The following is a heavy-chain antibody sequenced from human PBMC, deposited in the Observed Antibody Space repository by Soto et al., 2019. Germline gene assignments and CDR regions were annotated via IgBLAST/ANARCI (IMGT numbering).Heavy chain of an antibody. Sequence: QVQLLQSGAEVKKPGASVKVSCKASGYPFTSYLVHWVRQAPGQGLEWMGIINPSDESATYAQRFRGRVTITRDTSTSTVYMELNSLTSDDTAVYYCARVQFSSAGRYAGDYWGQGTLVTFSS. J-gene: IGHJ4*02. CDR1: GYPFTSYL. V-gene: IGHV1-46*01. CDR3: ARVQFSSAGRYAGDY. D-gene: IGHD3-16*01. CDR2: INPSDESA.